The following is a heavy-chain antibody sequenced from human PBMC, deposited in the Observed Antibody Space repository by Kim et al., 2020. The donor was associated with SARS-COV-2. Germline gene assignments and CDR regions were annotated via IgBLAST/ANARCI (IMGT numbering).Heavy chain of an antibody. V-gene: IGHV4-59*01. D-gene: IGHD3-10*01. J-gene: IGHJ4*02. CDR2: IYYSGST. CDR3: ARGEYGSGSYYLDY. CDR1: GGSISSYY. Sequence: SETLSLTCTVSGGSISSYYWSWIRQPPGKGLEWIGYIYYSGSTNYNPSLKSRVTISVDTSKNQFSLKLSSVTAADTAVYYCARGEYGSGSYYLDYWGQGTLVTVSS.